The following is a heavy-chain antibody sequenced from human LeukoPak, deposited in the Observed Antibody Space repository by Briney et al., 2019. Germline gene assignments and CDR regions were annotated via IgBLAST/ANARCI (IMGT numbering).Heavy chain of an antibody. CDR3: ASGTTVTTFDY. CDR1: GGSISSYY. V-gene: IGHV4-59*08. Sequence: PSETPSLTCTVSGGSISSYYWSWIRQPPGKGLEWIGYIYYSGSTNYNPSLKSRVTISVDTSKNQFSLKLSSVTAADAAVYYCASGTTVTTFDYWGQGTLVTVSS. CDR2: IYYSGST. D-gene: IGHD4-17*01. J-gene: IGHJ4*02.